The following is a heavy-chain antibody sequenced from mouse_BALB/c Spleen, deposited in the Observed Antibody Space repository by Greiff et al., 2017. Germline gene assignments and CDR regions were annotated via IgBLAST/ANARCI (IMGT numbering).Heavy chain of an antibody. V-gene: IGHV7-3*02. CDR3: ARIPLITTVVATDWYFDV. J-gene: IGHJ1*01. Sequence: EVKLMESGGGLVQPGGSLRLSCATSGFTFTDYYMSWVRQPPGKALEWLGFIRNKANGYTTEYSASVKGRFTISRDNSQSILYLQMNTLRAEDSATYDCARIPLITTVVATDWYFDVWGAGTAVTVSS. CDR1: GFTFTDYY. D-gene: IGHD1-1*01. CDR2: IRNKANGYTT.